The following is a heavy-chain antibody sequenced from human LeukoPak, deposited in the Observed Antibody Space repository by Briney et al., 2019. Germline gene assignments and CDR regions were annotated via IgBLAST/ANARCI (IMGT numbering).Heavy chain of an antibody. CDR1: GFTFNNYA. CDR2: ISGGGYT. J-gene: IGHJ4*02. V-gene: IGHV3-23*01. Sequence: GGSLRLSCVVSGFTFNNYAMSWVRQAPGKGLEWVSTISGGGYTYYADSVKGRFAVSRDNSKNTLDLQMNSLRAEDTAVYYCAKGSDSGGYAVFHYWGQGALVTVSS. CDR3: AKGSDSGGYAVFHY. D-gene: IGHD1-26*01.